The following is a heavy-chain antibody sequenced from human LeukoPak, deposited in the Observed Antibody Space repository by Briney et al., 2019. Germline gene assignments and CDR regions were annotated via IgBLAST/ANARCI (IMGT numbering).Heavy chain of an antibody. CDR3: AKEDGDYYDSSGYYSPHLSY. D-gene: IGHD3-22*01. J-gene: IGHJ4*02. CDR1: GFTFSSYD. V-gene: IGHV3-13*01. Sequence: GGSLRLSCAASGFTFSSYDMHWVRQATGKGLEWVSAIGTAGDTYYPGSVKGRFTISRENAKNSLYLQMNSLRAADTAVYYCAKEDGDYYDSSGYYSPHLSYWGQGTLVTVSS. CDR2: IGTAGDT.